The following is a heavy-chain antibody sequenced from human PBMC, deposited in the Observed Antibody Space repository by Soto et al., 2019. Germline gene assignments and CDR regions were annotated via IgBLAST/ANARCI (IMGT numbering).Heavy chain of an antibody. J-gene: IGHJ3*02. CDR1: GIPVGKAW. CDR3: TMGFCISTSCHWDEAFDI. D-gene: IGHD2-2*01. Sequence: GGSLRLSCAVSGIPVGKAWITWVRQAPGRGPEWIGRVKSKTSSGETEYSAPVKVRFTISRDDSRNTVDLQMNSLKIEDTALYYCTMGFCISTSCHWDEAFDIWGQGTKVTVSS. CDR2: VKSKTSSGET. V-gene: IGHV3-15*01.